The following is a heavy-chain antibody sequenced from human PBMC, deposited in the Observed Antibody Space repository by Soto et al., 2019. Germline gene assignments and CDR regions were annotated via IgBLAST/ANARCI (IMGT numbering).Heavy chain of an antibody. J-gene: IGHJ6*02. Sequence: QVQLVESGGGVVQPGRSLRLSCAAFGFTFSSYGMHWVRQAPGKGLEWVAVIWYDGSNKYYADSVKGRFTISRDNFKNTLSLQMSSLRDEDTAVYYCAGGEGRYSGYASPYYYYYGMDVWGQGTTVTVSS. CDR1: GFTFSSYG. CDR2: IWYDGSNK. CDR3: AGGEGRYSGYASPYYYYYGMDV. V-gene: IGHV3-33*01. D-gene: IGHD5-12*01.